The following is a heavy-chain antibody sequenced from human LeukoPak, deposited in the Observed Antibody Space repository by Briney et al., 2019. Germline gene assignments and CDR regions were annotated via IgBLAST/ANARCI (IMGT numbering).Heavy chain of an antibody. D-gene: IGHD3-9*01. CDR1: AGSFSGYY. Sequence: SETLSLTCAVSAGSFSGYYWNWIRQPPGKGLEWIGEVNHNGSTNYNPSLKSRVTISVDTSKNQFSLKLSSVTAADTAVYYCASRHYDILTGYPSLLFDFWGQGGLVTVSS. V-gene: IGHV4-34*01. J-gene: IGHJ4*02. CDR3: ASRHYDILTGYPSLLFDF. CDR2: VNHNGST.